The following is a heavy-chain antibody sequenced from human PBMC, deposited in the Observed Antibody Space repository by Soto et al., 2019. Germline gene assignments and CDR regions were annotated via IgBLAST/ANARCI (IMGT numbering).Heavy chain of an antibody. V-gene: IGHV1-24*01. CDR1: GYTLTELS. J-gene: IGHJ6*02. CDR2: FDPGDGET. Sequence: ASGKVSCKVSGYTLTELSMHWVRQAPGKGLEWMGGFDPGDGETSYAQKFQGRVTMTGDTSTGTVYMELSSLRSEDTAVYYCARVWFGELLSYYYYGMDVWGQGTKVTVSS. CDR3: ARVWFGELLSYYYYGMDV. D-gene: IGHD3-10*01.